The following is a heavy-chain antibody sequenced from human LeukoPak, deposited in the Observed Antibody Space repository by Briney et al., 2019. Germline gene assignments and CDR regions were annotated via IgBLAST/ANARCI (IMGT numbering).Heavy chain of an antibody. D-gene: IGHD2-21*01. Sequence: SETLSLTCTVSGGSISSYYWSWIRQPAGKGLEWIGRIYTSGSTNYNPSLKSRVTMSVDTSKNQFSLKLSSVTAADTAVYYCARDAAYCGGDCYDYWGQGTLVTVSS. CDR2: IYTSGST. V-gene: IGHV4-4*07. CDR3: ARDAAYCGGDCYDY. J-gene: IGHJ4*02. CDR1: GGSISSYY.